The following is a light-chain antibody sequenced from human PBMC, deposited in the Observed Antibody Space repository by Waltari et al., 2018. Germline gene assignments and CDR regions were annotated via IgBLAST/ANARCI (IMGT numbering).Light chain of an antibody. Sequence: EIVMTQSPATLSVSPGERATLSCRASQSVSTKLTWYQQKPGQAPRLLIYGAFTRATGIPARFSGSGSGTEFTLTISSLQSEDFAIYYCQQYNDWPYTFAQGTKLETK. CDR1: QSVSTK. CDR2: GAF. J-gene: IGKJ2*01. V-gene: IGKV3D-15*01. CDR3: QQYNDWPYT.